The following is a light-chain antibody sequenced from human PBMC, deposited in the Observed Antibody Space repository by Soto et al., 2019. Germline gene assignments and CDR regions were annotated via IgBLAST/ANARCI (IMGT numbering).Light chain of an antibody. Sequence: QSALTQPASVSGSPGQSITISCTGTSSDVGGYNYVSWYQQHPGKAPKLMIYDVSIRPSGVSYRFSGSKSGNTASLTISGLQAEDEADYYCSSHTSSSTPYVFGTGTKLTVL. J-gene: IGLJ1*01. CDR3: SSHTSSSTPYV. V-gene: IGLV2-14*01. CDR1: SSDVGGYNY. CDR2: DVS.